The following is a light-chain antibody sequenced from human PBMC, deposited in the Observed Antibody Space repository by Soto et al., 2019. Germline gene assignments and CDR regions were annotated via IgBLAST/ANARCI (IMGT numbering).Light chain of an antibody. J-gene: IGLJ2*01. CDR3: SSFAGNNKL. V-gene: IGLV2-8*01. Sequence: QSALTQPPSASGSPGQSVTISCTGTSSDVGGYDLVSWYQQHPGNAPKLILYEVAKRPSGVPARFSGSKSGNTASLTVSGRQADDESDYYCSSFAGNNKLFGGGTKLTVL. CDR2: EVA. CDR1: SSDVGGYDL.